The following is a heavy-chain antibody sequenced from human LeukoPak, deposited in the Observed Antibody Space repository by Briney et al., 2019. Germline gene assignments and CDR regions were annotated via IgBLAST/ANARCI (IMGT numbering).Heavy chain of an antibody. CDR3: ARGYYYDSSGYPLFDN. V-gene: IGHV4-59*01. Sequence: SETLSLTCIVSGGSINTYYWNWIRQPPGKGLEWIGYIYYSGSTNYNPSLKSRVTISVDTSKNQFSLKLSSVTAADTAVYYCARGYYYDSSGYPLFDNWGRGTLVTVSS. CDR1: GGSINTYY. D-gene: IGHD3-22*01. CDR2: IYYSGST. J-gene: IGHJ4*02.